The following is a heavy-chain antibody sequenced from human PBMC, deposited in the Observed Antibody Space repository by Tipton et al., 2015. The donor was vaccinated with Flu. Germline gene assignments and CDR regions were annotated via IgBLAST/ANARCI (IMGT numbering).Heavy chain of an antibody. CDR1: GGSISSYY. Sequence: LRLSCTVSGGSISSYYWSWIRQPPGKGLEWIGYIYYSGSTNYNPSLKSRVTISVDTSKNQFSLKLSSVTAADTAVYYCARAHSLHDFWSGYSHAFDIWGQGTMVTVSS. J-gene: IGHJ3*02. D-gene: IGHD3-3*01. V-gene: IGHV4-59*01. CDR2: IYYSGST. CDR3: ARAHSLHDFWSGYSHAFDI.